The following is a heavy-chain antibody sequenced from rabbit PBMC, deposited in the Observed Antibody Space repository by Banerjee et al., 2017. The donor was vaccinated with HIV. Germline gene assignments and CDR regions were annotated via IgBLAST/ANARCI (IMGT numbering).Heavy chain of an antibody. CDR3: ARLYDGSNVGTGAYFDL. J-gene: IGHJ4*01. CDR1: GFSFSGSYY. Sequence: QEQLEESGGDLVQPGASLTLTCTASGFSFSGSYYMCWVRQAPGKGLEWIACIYASSGSTYYASWARGRFTISKTSSTTVTLQMTSLTAADTATYFCARLYDGSNVGTGAYFDLLGPCTLVTVS. CDR2: IYASSGST. V-gene: IGHV1S45*01. D-gene: IGHD4-2*01.